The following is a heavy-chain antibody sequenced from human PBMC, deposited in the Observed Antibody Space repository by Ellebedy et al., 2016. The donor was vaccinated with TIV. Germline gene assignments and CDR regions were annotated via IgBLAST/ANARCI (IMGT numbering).Heavy chain of an antibody. V-gene: IGHV3-72*01. J-gene: IGHJ4*02. CDR3: CRVEGGGFYAD. CDR1: GFTLSYYY. Sequence: GESLKISCAASGFTLSYYYMDWVRQAPGKGLEWVGRSNDNANSYNTAYAASVKGSFTISRDDSQSSQYLQINRLNTDDTALYYCCRVEGGGFYADWGQGTLFTVSS. CDR2: SNDNANSYNT. D-gene: IGHD3-22*01.